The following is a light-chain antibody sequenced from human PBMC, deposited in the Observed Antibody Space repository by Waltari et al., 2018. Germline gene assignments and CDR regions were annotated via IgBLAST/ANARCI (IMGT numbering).Light chain of an antibody. J-gene: IGLJ3*02. CDR2: DVS. Sequence: QSALTQPASVSGSPGQSISISCTGTSSDVGAYNYVSWYQQHPGKAPRLIIFDVSSRPAVVSIRFSGSKYGSTASLTISGLQGEEEAKYYCASYISYSTLELFGGGTSLTVL. CDR1: SSDVGAYNY. CDR3: ASYISYSTLEL. V-gene: IGLV2-14*03.